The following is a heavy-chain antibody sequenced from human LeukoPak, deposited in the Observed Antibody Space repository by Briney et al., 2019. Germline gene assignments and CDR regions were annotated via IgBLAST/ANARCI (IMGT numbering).Heavy chain of an antibody. J-gene: IGHJ5*02. Sequence: ASLKVSCKASGYTFTGYYMHWVRQAPGQGLEWMGWINPNSGGTNYAQKFQGRVTMTRDTSISTAYMELSRLRSDDTAVYCCARDRHIVVVVAASNWFDPWGQGTLVTVSS. CDR2: INPNSGGT. D-gene: IGHD2-15*01. CDR1: GYTFTGYY. V-gene: IGHV1-2*02. CDR3: ARDRHIVVVVAASNWFDP.